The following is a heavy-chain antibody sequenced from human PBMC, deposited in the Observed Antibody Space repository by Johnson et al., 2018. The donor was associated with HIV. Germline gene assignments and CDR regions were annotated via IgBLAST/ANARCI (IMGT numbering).Heavy chain of an antibody. CDR2: IKSKTDGGTT. Sequence: VTLVESGGGMVRPGGSLRLSCAASGFTFSNAWMSWVRQAPGKGLEWVGRIKSKTDGGTTDYAAPVKGRFTISRDDSKNTLYLQMNSLGAGDTAVYYCAKDQHGPLVPTVMRDDAFDIWGQGTMVTVSS. J-gene: IGHJ3*02. CDR1: GFTFSNAW. D-gene: IGHD5-12*01. CDR3: AKDQHGPLVPTVMRDDAFDI. V-gene: IGHV3-15*01.